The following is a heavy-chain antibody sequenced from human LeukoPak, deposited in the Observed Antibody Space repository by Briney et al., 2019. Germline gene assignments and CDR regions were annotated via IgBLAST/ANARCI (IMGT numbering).Heavy chain of an antibody. CDR1: GFTFSSYW. D-gene: IGHD3-10*01. V-gene: IGHV3-23*01. CDR2: IGDSGGRT. CDR3: AKRGVVVRVILVGFHKEAYYFDS. Sequence: GGSLRLSCAASGFTFSSYWMSWVRQAPGKGLEWVAGIGDSGGRTNYADSVKGRFTISRDNPKNTLYLQMNSLRAEDTAVYFCAKRGVVVRVILVGFHKEAYYFDSWGQGALVTVSS. J-gene: IGHJ4*02.